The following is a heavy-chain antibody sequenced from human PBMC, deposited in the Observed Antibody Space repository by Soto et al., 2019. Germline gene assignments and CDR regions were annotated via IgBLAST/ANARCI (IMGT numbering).Heavy chain of an antibody. CDR1: GDSFTDYY. J-gene: IGHJ6*03. V-gene: IGHV1-2*04. D-gene: IGHD5-12*01. CDR2: INPNGGVT. CDR3: ARESGVATATLDYYYFFMDV. Sequence: QVQLVQSGAEVRKPGASVTVYCRSSGDSFTDYYIHWVRQAPGQGFEWMGWINPNGGVTKYAQKCQGLVSMTRDTSIRTVYMQLSRLRSDDTAVYYCARESGVATATLDYYYFFMDVWGTGTTVTVSS.